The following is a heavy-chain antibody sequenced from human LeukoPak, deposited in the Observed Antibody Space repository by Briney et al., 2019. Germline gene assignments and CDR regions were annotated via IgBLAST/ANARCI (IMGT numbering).Heavy chain of an antibody. V-gene: IGHV3-23*01. CDR1: GFTFSSSA. J-gene: IGHJ4*02. CDR2: ISGSSSYI. CDR3: AKRDY. Sequence: GGSLRLSCGASGFTFSSSAMSWVRQAPGKGLEWVSSISGSSSYIYYADSMKGRFTISRDNSKNTLYLQMNSLRAEDTAVYYCAKRDYWGQGTLVTVSS.